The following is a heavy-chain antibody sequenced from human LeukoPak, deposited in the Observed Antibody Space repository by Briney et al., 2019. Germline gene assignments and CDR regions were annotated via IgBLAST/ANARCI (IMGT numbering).Heavy chain of an antibody. Sequence: PSETLSLTCTVSGGSISSYYWSWIRQPAGKGLEWIGRIYTSRSTNYNSSLKSRVTMSVDTSKNQFSLKLSSVTAADTAVYYCARDGYYDSSGYYLWGQGTLVTVSS. CDR2: IYTSRST. V-gene: IGHV4-4*07. D-gene: IGHD3-22*01. CDR3: ARDGYYDSSGYYL. J-gene: IGHJ4*02. CDR1: GGSISSYY.